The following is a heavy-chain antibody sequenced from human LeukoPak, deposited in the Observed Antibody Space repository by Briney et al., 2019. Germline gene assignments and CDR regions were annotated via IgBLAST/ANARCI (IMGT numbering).Heavy chain of an antibody. D-gene: IGHD3-22*01. Sequence: GGSLRLSCAASGFAFDDYGMSWVRQSPGKGLEWVANIKQDGSEKYYVDFVKGRFTISRDNAKNSLYLQMNSLRAEDTAVYYCARSNYYDSSGFPSLFDYWGQGTLVTVSS. CDR1: GFAFDDYG. V-gene: IGHV3-7*01. CDR3: ARSNYYDSSGFPSLFDY. J-gene: IGHJ4*02. CDR2: IKQDGSEK.